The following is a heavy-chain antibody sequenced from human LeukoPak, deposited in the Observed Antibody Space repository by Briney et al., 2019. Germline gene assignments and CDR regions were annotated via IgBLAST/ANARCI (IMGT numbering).Heavy chain of an antibody. D-gene: IGHD5-12*01. Sequence: ASVKVSCKASGYTFTGYYMHWVRQAPGQGFEWMGRINPNSGGTNYAQKFQGRVTMTRDTSISTAYMELSRLRSDDTAVYYCARDRYSGYDWDFDYWGQGTLVTVSS. CDR3: ARDRYSGYDWDFDY. CDR2: INPNSGGT. V-gene: IGHV1-2*06. J-gene: IGHJ4*02. CDR1: GYTFTGYY.